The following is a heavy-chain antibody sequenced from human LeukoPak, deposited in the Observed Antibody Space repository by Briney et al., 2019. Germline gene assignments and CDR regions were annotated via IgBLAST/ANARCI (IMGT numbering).Heavy chain of an antibody. CDR2: IYHSGST. Sequence: SETLSLTCTVSGYSISSGYYWGWIRQPPGKGLEWIGSIYHSGSTYYNPSLKSRVTISVDTSKNQFSLKLSSVTAADTAVYYCARVRYNWNGGTLDYWGQGTLVTVSS. CDR1: GYSISSGYY. CDR3: ARVRYNWNGGTLDY. J-gene: IGHJ4*02. D-gene: IGHD1-20*01. V-gene: IGHV4-38-2*02.